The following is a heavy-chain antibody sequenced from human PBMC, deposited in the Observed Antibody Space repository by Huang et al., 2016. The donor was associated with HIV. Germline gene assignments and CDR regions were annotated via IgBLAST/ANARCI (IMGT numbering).Heavy chain of an antibody. CDR3: ARLPGSITMIRGVITDPY. CDR1: GGSISSDNYY. V-gene: IGHV4-39*02. D-gene: IGHD3-10*01. J-gene: IGHJ4*02. Sequence: QLQLQESGPGLVKPSETLSLTCTVSGGSISSDNYYWGWIRQPPGKGLGWIGSIYSSGSTYYHPSLKRRVTITGDTSKNHFSLRMRSVTAADTAVYYCARLPGSITMIRGVITDPYWGQGTLVTVSS. CDR2: IYSSGST.